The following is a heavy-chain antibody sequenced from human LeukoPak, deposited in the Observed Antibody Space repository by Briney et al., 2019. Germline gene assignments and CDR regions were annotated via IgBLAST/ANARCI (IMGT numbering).Heavy chain of an antibody. J-gene: IGHJ4*02. CDR1: GYTSSTYY. D-gene: IGHD1-26*01. CDR2: INPSGATT. Sequence: ASVKVSCKASGYTSSTYYMHWVRQAPGQGLEWVGVINPSGATTTYAQKFQGRVTMTRDTSTSTVYMELSSLRIEDTAMYYCSRDLSGSYNDYWGQGTMVTVSS. V-gene: IGHV1-46*01. CDR3: SRDLSGSYNDY.